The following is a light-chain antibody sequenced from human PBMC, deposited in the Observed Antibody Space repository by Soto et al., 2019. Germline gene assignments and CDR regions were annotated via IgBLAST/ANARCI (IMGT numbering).Light chain of an antibody. J-gene: IGKJ1*01. V-gene: IGKV3-20*01. CDR2: GAS. Sequence: ELVLTQSPGTLSFSPGERATLSCRASQSVSSNYLAWYQQKPGQAPRLLIYGASSRATGIPDRFSGSGSGTDFTLTISRLEPEDFAVYYCQQYGSSPRTFGQGTKVDIK. CDR1: QSVSSNY. CDR3: QQYGSSPRT.